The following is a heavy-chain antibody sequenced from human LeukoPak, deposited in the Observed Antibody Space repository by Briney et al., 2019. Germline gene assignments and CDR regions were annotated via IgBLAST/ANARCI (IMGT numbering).Heavy chain of an antibody. V-gene: IGHV4-34*01. CDR3: ARFRPVRGVITHFDY. CDR1: GGSFSGYY. CDR2: INHSGST. Sequence: MASETLSLTCAVYGGSFSGYYWSWIRQPPGKGLEWIGEINHSGSTNYNPSLKSRVTISVDTSKNQFSLKLSSVTAADTAVYYCARFRPVRGVITHFDYWGQGTLVTVSS. J-gene: IGHJ4*02. D-gene: IGHD3-10*01.